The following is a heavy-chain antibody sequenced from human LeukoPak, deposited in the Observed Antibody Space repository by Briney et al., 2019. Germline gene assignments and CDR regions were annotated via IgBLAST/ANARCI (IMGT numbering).Heavy chain of an antibody. CDR2: INHSGST. V-gene: IGHV4-34*01. D-gene: IGHD3-22*01. CDR1: GFIFSSYS. J-gene: IGHJ4*02. CDR3: AREPSYYYDSSGYDY. Sequence: GSLRLSCAASGFIFSSYSMNWIRQPPGKGLEWIGEINHSGSTNYNPSLKSRVTISVDTSKNQFSLKLSSVTAADTAVYYCAREPSYYYDSSGYDYWGQGTLVTVSS.